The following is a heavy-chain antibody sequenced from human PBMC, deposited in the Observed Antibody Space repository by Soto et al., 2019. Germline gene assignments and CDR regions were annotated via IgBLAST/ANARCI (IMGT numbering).Heavy chain of an antibody. J-gene: IGHJ2*01. CDR2: INHTGST. Sequence: QVQLQQWGAGLLKPSETLSLSCSVYGTSFSNSYWSWIRQAPGKGLEGLGEINHTGSTNYNPSLTSRVTISVYVSKKEFSLKLRSVTAADTAVYYCARVGQLFPDLDLWGRGTLVSVSS. D-gene: IGHD3-10*01. CDR1: GTSFSNSY. V-gene: IGHV4-34*01. CDR3: ARVGQLFPDLDL.